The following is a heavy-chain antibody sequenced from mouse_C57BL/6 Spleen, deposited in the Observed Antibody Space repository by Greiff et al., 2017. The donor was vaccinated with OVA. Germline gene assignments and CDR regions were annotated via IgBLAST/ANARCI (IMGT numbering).Heavy chain of an antibody. J-gene: IGHJ3*01. CDR3: ARSGGSSWFAY. CDR1: GYTFTSYW. CDR2: IDPSDSYT. Sequence: QVQLQQPGAELVMPGASVKLSCKASGYTFTSYWMHWVKQRPGQGLEWIGEIDPSDSYTNYNQKFKGKSTLTVDKSSSTAYMQLSSLTSEDSAVYYCARSGGSSWFAYWGQGTLVTVSA. V-gene: IGHV1-69*01. D-gene: IGHD1-1*01.